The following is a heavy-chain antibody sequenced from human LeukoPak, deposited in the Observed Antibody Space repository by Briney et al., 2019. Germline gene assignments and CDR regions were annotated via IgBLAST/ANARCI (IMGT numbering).Heavy chain of an antibody. CDR2: IYHSGST. J-gene: IGHJ5*02. Sequence: SETLSLTCAVSGYSISSGYYWGWIRQPPGKGLEWIGSIYHSGSTYYNPSLKSRVTISVDTSKNQLSLKLSSVTAADTAVYYCARDLVSVRDEPNWFDPWGQGTLVTVSS. V-gene: IGHV4-38-2*02. D-gene: IGHD3-10*01. CDR3: ARDLVSVRDEPNWFDP. CDR1: GYSISSGYY.